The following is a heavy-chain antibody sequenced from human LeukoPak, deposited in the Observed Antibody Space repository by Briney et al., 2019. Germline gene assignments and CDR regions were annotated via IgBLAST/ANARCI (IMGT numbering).Heavy chain of an antibody. Sequence: SETLSLTCAVYGESFSPYYWGWVRQPPGKALEWIGNIFYSGSTYYSPSLKSRVTISLDTSRNQFSLKLNSVTAADTAVYYCAKSNGYGLIDIWGQGTMVTVSS. D-gene: IGHD3-22*01. CDR1: GESFSPYY. V-gene: IGHV4-34*12. J-gene: IGHJ3*02. CDR2: IFYSGST. CDR3: AKSNGYGLIDI.